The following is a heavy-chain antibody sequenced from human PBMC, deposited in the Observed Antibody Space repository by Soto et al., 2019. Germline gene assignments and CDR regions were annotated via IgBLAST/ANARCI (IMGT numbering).Heavy chain of an antibody. CDR1: GGSISSGGYY. J-gene: IGHJ6*02. CDR3: ARDGARWFGELPHYGMDV. D-gene: IGHD3-10*01. V-gene: IGHV4-31*03. Sequence: QVQLQESGPGLVKPSQTLSLTCTVSGGSISSGGYYWSWIRQHPGKGLEWIGYIYYSGSTYYNPSLNSRVTISVDTAKNQFSLKLSSVTAADTAVYYCARDGARWFGELPHYGMDVWGQGTTVTVSS. CDR2: IYYSGST.